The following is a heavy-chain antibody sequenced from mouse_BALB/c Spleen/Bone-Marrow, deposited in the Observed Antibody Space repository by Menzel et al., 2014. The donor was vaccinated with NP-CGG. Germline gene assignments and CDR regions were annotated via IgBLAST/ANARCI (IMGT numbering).Heavy chain of an antibody. V-gene: IGHV1S81*02. CDR2: INPSNGGT. CDR3: TRSNGNWFAY. D-gene: IGHD2-1*01. CDR1: GYTFTSYY. J-gene: IGHJ3*01. Sequence: VQLQQSGAELVKPGASVKLSCKASGYTFTSYYMYWVKQRPGQGLEWIGEINPSNGGTNFNEKFRSKATLTVDKSSSTAYMHLGSLTSDDSAVYYCTRSNGNWFAYWGQGTLVTVSA.